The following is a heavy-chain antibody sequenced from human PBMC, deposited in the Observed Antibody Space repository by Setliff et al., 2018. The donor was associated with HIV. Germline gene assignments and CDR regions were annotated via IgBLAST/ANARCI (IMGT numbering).Heavy chain of an antibody. V-gene: IGHV5-51*01. J-gene: IGHJ5*02. CDR1: GFPFTTYR. CDR2: LYPGGSDT. CDR3: ARAPNSPYYSNVWYADH. D-gene: IGHD3-22*01. Sequence: GESLKISCQAFGFPFTTYRISWVRQMPGKGLEWMAILYPGGSDTRYSPSFQSQVTVSADKSIGTAYLQWNSLKASDTALYFCARAPNSPYYSNVWYADHWGQGTLVTVSS.